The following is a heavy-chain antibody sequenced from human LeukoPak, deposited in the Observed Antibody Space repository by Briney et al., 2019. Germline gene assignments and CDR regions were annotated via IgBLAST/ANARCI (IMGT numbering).Heavy chain of an antibody. CDR3: ARGGYYDVDALDF. D-gene: IGHD3-16*01. Sequence: SVKVSCTASGGTFSSFFISWVRQAAGQGLEWMGKIIPFLDITDYEQKFLGRVTITADRSTSTDYMELSSFGFEDTAVYYCARGGYYDVDALDFWGQGTTVTVSS. CDR1: GGTFSSFF. CDR2: IIPFLDIT. J-gene: IGHJ6*02. V-gene: IGHV1-69*04.